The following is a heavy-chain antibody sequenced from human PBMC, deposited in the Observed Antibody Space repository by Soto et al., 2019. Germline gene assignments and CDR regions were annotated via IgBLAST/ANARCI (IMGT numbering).Heavy chain of an antibody. CDR1: GFTVSSNY. Sequence: GGSLRLSCAASGFTVSSNYLTWVRQAPGKGLKWVLVLYPDGRAHYADSVKGRFTISTDNSKNSVYLQMSTLRAEDTAVYYRARGLGREYHDNRGHFHLDYWGQGTLVTVSS. D-gene: IGHD3-22*01. V-gene: IGHV3-53*01. J-gene: IGHJ4*02. CDR2: LYPDGRA. CDR3: ARGLGREYHDNRGHFHLDY.